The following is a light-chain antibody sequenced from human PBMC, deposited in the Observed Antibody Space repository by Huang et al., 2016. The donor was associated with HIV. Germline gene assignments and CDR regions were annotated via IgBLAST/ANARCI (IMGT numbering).Light chain of an antibody. CDR3: QQYYSTPLT. CDR1: QSVLYGSNNKNY. V-gene: IGKV4-1*01. CDR2: WAS. Sequence: DIVMTQSPDSLAVSLGERATINCKSGQSVLYGSNNKNYLAWYQQKPGQPPKLLIYWASTRESGVPDRFSGSGSGTDFTLTISSLQAEDVAVYYCQQYYSTPLTLGGGTKVEIK. J-gene: IGKJ4*01.